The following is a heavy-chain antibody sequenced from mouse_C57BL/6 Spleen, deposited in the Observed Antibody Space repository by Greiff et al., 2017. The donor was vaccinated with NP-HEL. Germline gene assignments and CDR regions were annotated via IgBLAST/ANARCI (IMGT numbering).Heavy chain of an antibody. CDR1: GYTFTDYY. D-gene: IGHD1-1*02. CDR2: INPNNGGT. J-gene: IGHJ2*01. CDR3: AGVEDY. V-gene: IGHV1-26*01. Sequence: EVQLQQSGPELVKPGASVKISCKASGYTFTDYYMNWVKQSHGKSLEWIGDINPNNGGTSYNQKFKGKATLTVDKSSSTAYMELRSLTSEDSAVYYCAGVEDYWGQGTTLTVSS.